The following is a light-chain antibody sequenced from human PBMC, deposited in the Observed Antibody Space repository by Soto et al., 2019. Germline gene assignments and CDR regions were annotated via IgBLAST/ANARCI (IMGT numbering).Light chain of an antibody. Sequence: VMTQSPLSSPVTLGQPASISCRSSQSLVHSDGNTYLSWLHQRPGQPPRLLIYKVSDRFSGVPYRCSGSGAGTDFTMKISRVEAEDVGFYYCMQDTHYSTFGQGTKVEIK. J-gene: IGKJ1*01. CDR3: MQDTHYST. CDR1: QSLVHSDGNTY. V-gene: IGKV2-24*01. CDR2: KVS.